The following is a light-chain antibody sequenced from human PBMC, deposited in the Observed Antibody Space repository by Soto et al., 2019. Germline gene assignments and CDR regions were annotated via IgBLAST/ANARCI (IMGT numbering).Light chain of an antibody. CDR2: EGI. Sequence: QSVLTQPASVSGSPGQSITISCTGTSSDIGTYNLVSWYQHYPGKAPKLMIYEGIKRPSGVSNRFSGSKSGNTAFLTISGLQAEDEADYYCCSYAGSGTDNYVFGCGTKVTVL. CDR1: SSDIGTYNL. J-gene: IGLJ1*01. V-gene: IGLV2-23*01. CDR3: CSYAGSGTDNYV.